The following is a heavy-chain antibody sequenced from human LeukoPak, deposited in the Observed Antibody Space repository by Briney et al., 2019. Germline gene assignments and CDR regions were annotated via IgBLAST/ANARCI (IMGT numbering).Heavy chain of an antibody. CDR2: ISAYNGNT. CDR1: GYTFTNYD. Sequence: ASVKVSCKASGYTFTNYDISWVRQAPGQGLEWMGWISAYNGNTNYAQKLQGRVTMTTDTSTSTAYMELRSLRSGDTAVYYCARARTYSSGWYPDYWGQGTLVTVSS. CDR3: ARARTYSSGWYPDY. J-gene: IGHJ4*02. V-gene: IGHV1-18*01. D-gene: IGHD6-19*01.